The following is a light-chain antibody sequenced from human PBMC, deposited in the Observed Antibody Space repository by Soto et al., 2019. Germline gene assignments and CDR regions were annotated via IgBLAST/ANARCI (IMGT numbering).Light chain of an antibody. V-gene: IGKV3-20*01. CDR2: GAS. CDR3: QQNDDSPGT. CDR1: QSISSSY. Sequence: IVLTQSPGTLSLSPWERATVSFRSSQSISSSYLAWYQQKPGQAPRLLIYGASNRATAIPDRFSGSGSGTDFTLTISRLEPEDFAVYYCQQNDDSPGTFGQGTKVDIK. J-gene: IGKJ1*01.